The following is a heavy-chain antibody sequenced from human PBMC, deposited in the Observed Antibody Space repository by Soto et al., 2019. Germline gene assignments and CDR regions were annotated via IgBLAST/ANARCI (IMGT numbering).Heavy chain of an antibody. Sequence: PGGSLRLSCVASGFNFGTYAIHWVRQAPGKGLQWVALIAYDGINTYYADSVKGRFTISRDNSKNTLHLQMNSLRPEDTGVYFCARVTPGNNLYYFSGLDVCGQGTSVTVYS. V-gene: IGHV3-30-3*01. CDR1: GFNFGTYA. D-gene: IGHD1-1*01. CDR2: IAYDGINT. J-gene: IGHJ6*02. CDR3: ARVTPGNNLYYFSGLDV.